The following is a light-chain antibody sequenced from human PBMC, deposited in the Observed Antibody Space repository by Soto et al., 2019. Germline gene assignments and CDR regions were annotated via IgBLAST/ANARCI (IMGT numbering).Light chain of an antibody. CDR3: GTWDSSLSAVG. CDR1: SSNIGNNY. V-gene: IGLV1-51*01. Sequence: QSVLTQPPSVSAAPGQKVTISCSGSSSNIGNNYVSWYQQLPGTAPKLLIYDNNKRPSGIPDRFSGSKSGTSATLGITGLQTGDEADYYCGTWDSSLSAVGLGTGTKLTVL. CDR2: DNN. J-gene: IGLJ1*01.